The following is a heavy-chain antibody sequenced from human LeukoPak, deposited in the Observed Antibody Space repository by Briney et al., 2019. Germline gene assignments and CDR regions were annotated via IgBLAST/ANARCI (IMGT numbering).Heavy chain of an antibody. J-gene: IGHJ3*02. D-gene: IGHD3-16*02. CDR3: AKVIVSPLLPYDAFDI. V-gene: IGHV3-23*01. Sequence: PGGSLRLSCAASGFTFSSYAMSWVRQAPGKGLEWVSAISGSGGSTYYADSVKGRFTISRDNSKNTLYLQMNSLRAEDTAVYCCAKVIVSPLLPYDAFDIWGQGTMVTVSS. CDR1: GFTFSSYA. CDR2: ISGSGGST.